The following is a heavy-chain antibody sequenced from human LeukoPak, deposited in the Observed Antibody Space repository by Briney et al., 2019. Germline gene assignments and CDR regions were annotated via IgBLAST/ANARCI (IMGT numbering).Heavy chain of an antibody. CDR1: GGSISSYY. Sequence: SETLSLTCTVSGGSISSYYWSWVRQPPGKGLEWIGYIYYSGSTNYNPSLKSRVTISVDTSKNQFSLKLSSVTAADTAVYYCARGGGYCSGGSCYGQEIVYYGMDVWGQGTTVTVSS. CDR3: ARGGGYCSGGSCYGQEIVYYGMDV. CDR2: IYYSGST. D-gene: IGHD2-15*01. J-gene: IGHJ6*02. V-gene: IGHV4-59*01.